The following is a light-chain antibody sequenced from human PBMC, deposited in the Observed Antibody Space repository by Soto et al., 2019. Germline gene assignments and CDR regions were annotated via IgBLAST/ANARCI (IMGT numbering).Light chain of an antibody. CDR3: QQSYSTPFT. CDR2: AAS. Sequence: DIQMTQSPSSLSASVGDRVTITCRASLGIANYLNWYQHKPGKAPNLLIYAASRPQSGVPSRFSGRGSGTDFTLTISSLQPEDFATYYCQQSYSTPFTFGPGTKVDIK. J-gene: IGKJ3*01. CDR1: LGIANY. V-gene: IGKV1-39*01.